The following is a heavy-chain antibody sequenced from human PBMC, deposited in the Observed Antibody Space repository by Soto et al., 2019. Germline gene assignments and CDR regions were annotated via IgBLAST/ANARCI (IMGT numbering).Heavy chain of an antibody. J-gene: IGHJ4*02. CDR1: GYTFTSYA. Sequence: QVQLVQSGAEVKKPGASVKVSCKASGYTFTSYAMHWVRQAPGQRLEWMGWINAGNGNTKYSQKFQGRVTITRDTSASTAYRELSSLRSEDTAVYYCARGLNVYYSDYWGQGTLVTVSS. CDR3: ARGLNVYYSDY. D-gene: IGHD3-16*01. V-gene: IGHV1-3*01. CDR2: INAGNGNT.